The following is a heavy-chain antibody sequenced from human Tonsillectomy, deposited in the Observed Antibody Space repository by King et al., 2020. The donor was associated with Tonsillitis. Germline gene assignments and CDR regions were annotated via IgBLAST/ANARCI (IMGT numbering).Heavy chain of an antibody. CDR2: IYYSGST. CDR1: GGSISSYY. V-gene: IGHV4-59*01. CDR3: ARDIAAERAFDI. J-gene: IGHJ3*02. Sequence: QLQESGPGLVKPSETLSLTCTVSGGSISSYYWSWIRQPPGKGLEWIGYIYYSGSTNYNPSLNSRVTISVDTSKNQFSLKLSSVTAADTAVYYCARDIAAERAFDIWGQGTMVTVSS. D-gene: IGHD6-6*01.